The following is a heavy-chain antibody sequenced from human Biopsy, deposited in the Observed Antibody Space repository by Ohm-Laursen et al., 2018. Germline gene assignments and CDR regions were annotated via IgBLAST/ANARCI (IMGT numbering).Heavy chain of an antibody. D-gene: IGHD5-24*01. CDR3: ARGPSGVATTG. CDR2: IKKDGSEK. Sequence: SLGLSCAASGFTFSTHWMSWVRQAPGKGLEWVATIKKDGSEKYYVDSVKGRFTISRDNSRSSLSLQMNSLRVEDTAVYYCARGPSGVATTGRGQGTLVTVSS. CDR1: GFTFSTHW. V-gene: IGHV3-7*04. J-gene: IGHJ4*02.